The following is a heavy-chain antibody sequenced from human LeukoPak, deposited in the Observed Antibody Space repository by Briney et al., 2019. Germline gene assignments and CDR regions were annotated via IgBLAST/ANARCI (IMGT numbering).Heavy chain of an antibody. CDR1: GYSISSGYY. Sequence: SETLSLTCTVSGYSISSGYYWGWIRQPPGKGLEWIGSIYHSGSTYYNPSLKSRVTISVDTSKNQFSLKLSSVTAADTAVYYCARVKGGYDFWSGYPYYFDYWGQGTLVTVSS. D-gene: IGHD3-3*01. CDR3: ARVKGGYDFWSGYPYYFDY. V-gene: IGHV4-38-2*02. J-gene: IGHJ4*02. CDR2: IYHSGST.